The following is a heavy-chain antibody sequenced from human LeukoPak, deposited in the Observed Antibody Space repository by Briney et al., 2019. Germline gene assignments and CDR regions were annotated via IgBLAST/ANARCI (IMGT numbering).Heavy chain of an antibody. V-gene: IGHV1-69*13. Sequence: SVKVSCKASGGTFSSYAISWVRQAPGQGLEWMGGIIPIFGTANYAQKFQGRVTITADESTSTAYMELNSLRAEDTAIYYCAKVLMWECSTTSCHDFWGLGTLVTVSS. CDR2: IIPIFGTA. J-gene: IGHJ4*02. D-gene: IGHD2-2*01. CDR3: AKVLMWECSTTSCHDF. CDR1: GGTFSSYA.